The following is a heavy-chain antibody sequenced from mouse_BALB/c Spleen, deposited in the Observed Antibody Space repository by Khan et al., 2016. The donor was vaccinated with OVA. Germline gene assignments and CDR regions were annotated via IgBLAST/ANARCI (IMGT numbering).Heavy chain of an antibody. Sequence: EVELVESGGGLVKPGGSLKLSCAASGFTFSSFFMSWVRQTPEKRLEWVATISSAGTYTYFPASVKGRFTISRDNSKNTLYLHMNSLRSEDTAMHYCADDYYCWFACWGNGTLVTVS. CDR1: GFTFSSFF. J-gene: IGHJ3*01. V-gene: IGHV5-9-1*01. D-gene: IGHD1-1*02. CDR3: ADDYYCWFAC. CDR2: ISSAGTYT.